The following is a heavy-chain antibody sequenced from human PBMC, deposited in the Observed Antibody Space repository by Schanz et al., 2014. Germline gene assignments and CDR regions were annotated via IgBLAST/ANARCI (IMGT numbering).Heavy chain of an antibody. Sequence: QVQLQQSGPGLVKPSQTLSLTCAISGDSVSSNSAAWSWIRQSPSRGLEWLGRTYYRSKWYNDYSLSVKSRISINPDSSKNQFSLQLNSVTPEDTAVYYCARYSFDDTAVWGQGTTVTVSS. D-gene: IGHD1-26*01. J-gene: IGHJ6*02. CDR3: ARYSFDDTAV. CDR1: GDSVSSNSAA. CDR2: TYYRSKWYN. V-gene: IGHV6-1*01.